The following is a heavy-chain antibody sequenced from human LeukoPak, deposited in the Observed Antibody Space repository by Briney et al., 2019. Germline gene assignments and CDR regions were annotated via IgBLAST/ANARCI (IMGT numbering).Heavy chain of an antibody. CDR3: ARDLNPQTFGMRAFDI. J-gene: IGHJ3*02. CDR1: GITLSNYA. D-gene: IGHD3-10*01. Sequence: GGSLRLSCVVSGITLSNYAMSWVRQAPGKGLEWVSGISGSAGGTNYADSVKGRFTISRDNSMNTMYLQMNSLRAEDTAVYFCARDLNPQTFGMRAFDIWGQGTMVTASS. V-gene: IGHV3-23*01. CDR2: ISGSAGGT.